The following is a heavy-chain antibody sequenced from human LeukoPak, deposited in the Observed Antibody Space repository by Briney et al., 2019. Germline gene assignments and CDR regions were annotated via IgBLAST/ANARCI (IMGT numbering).Heavy chain of an antibody. CDR2: INPKSGGT. D-gene: IGHD6-13*01. Sequence: ASVKVSCKASGYTFTGYYMHWVRQAPGQGLEWMGWINPKSGGTNYAQKFQGRVTMTSDTSITTAYMELRRLRSDDTAVYYCARELNEWGYSTSPCYWGQGSLVTVSP. CDR1: GYTFTGYY. J-gene: IGHJ4*02. CDR3: ARELNEWGYSTSPCY. V-gene: IGHV1-2*02.